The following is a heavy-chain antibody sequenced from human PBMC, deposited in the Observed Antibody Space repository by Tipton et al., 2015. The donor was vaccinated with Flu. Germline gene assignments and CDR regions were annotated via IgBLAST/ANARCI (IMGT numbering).Heavy chain of an antibody. J-gene: IGHJ4*02. V-gene: IGHV4-34*01. CDR3: ATEFANWGVWEPRDY. CDR2: INHSGST. D-gene: IGHD7-27*01. CDR1: GGSFSGYY. Sequence: GLVKPSATLSRTCAVYGGSFSGYYWSWISQPPGKGLEWIGEINHSGSTNYNPSLKSRVTISADTSKKQFSLKLNSVTAADTAVYFCATEFANWGVWEPRDYWGQGTLVTVS.